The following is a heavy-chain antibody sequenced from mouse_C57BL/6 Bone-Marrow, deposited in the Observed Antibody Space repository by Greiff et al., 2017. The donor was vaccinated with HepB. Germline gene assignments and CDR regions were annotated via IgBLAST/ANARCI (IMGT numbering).Heavy chain of an antibody. CDR1: GYTFTSYW. V-gene: IGHV1-74*01. CDR2: IHPSDSDT. Sequence: QVQLQQPGAELVKPGASVKVSCKASGYTFTSYWMHWVKQRPGQGLEWIGRIHPSDSDTNYNQKFKGKATLTVDKSSSTAYMQLSSLTSEDSAVYYCASFNWYYAMDYWGQGTSVTVSS. CDR3: ASFNWYYAMDY. J-gene: IGHJ4*01. D-gene: IGHD4-1*02.